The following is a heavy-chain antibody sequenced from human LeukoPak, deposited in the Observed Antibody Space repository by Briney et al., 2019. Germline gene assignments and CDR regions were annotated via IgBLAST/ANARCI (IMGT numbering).Heavy chain of an antibody. V-gene: IGHV4-39*01. D-gene: IGHD6-19*01. CDR3: ARHLWYSSGWYNY. CDR2: IYYSGST. J-gene: IGHJ4*02. Sequence: RSSETLSLTCTVSGGSISSSSYYWGWIRQPPGKGLEWIGSIYYSGSTYYNPSLKSRVTISVDTSKNQFSLKLSSVTAADTAVYYCARHLWYSSGWYNYWGQGTLVTVSS. CDR1: GGSISSSSYY.